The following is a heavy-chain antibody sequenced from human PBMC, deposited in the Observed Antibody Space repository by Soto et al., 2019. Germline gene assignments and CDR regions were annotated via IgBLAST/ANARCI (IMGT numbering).Heavy chain of an antibody. CDR1: GGSISSYY. CDR2: IYYSGST. CDR3: ARLTGSSPRADNWFDP. D-gene: IGHD6-6*01. V-gene: IGHV4-59*01. Sequence: SETLSLTGTLSGGSISSYYWSWIRQPPGKGLEWIGYIYYSGSTIYNPSLKSRVTISVDTSKNQFSLNLSSVTAADTAVYYCARLTGSSPRADNWFDPWGQGTLVTVSS. J-gene: IGHJ5*02.